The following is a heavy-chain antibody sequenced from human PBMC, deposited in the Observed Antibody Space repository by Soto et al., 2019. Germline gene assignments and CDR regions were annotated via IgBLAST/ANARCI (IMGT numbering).Heavy chain of an antibody. V-gene: IGHV4-31*03. D-gene: IGHD6-13*01. CDR3: ARVSATGTRWIDP. Sequence: QVQLQESGPGLVKPSQTLSLTCSVSGVSINSGAYYWGWIRQHPGKGLEWIGYISYTGRTYSNPSLQSRVTIALDMSESQFSLKLTSVTAADTAVYFCARVSATGTRWIDPWGQGTLVTVSP. J-gene: IGHJ5*02. CDR1: GVSINSGAYY. CDR2: ISYTGRT.